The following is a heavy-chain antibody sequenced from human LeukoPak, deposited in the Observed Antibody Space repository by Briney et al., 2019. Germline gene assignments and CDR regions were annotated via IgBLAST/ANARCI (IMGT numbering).Heavy chain of an antibody. Sequence: PSETLSLTCTVSGGSISSYYWSWIRQPPGKGLEWIGYIYYSGSTNYNPSLRSRVTISVDTSKNQFSLKLSSVTAADTAVYYCARVLYCSSTSCYRFDPWGQGTLVTVSS. CDR1: GGSISSYY. CDR2: IYYSGST. V-gene: IGHV4-59*01. CDR3: ARVLYCSSTSCYRFDP. J-gene: IGHJ5*02. D-gene: IGHD2-2*01.